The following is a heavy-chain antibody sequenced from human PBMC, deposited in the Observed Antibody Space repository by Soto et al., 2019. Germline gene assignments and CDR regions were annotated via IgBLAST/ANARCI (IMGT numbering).Heavy chain of an antibody. V-gene: IGHV4-61*03. CDR1: FASCSGGSYF. CDR2: MYYIGNT. D-gene: IGHD2-2*02. CDR3: ATDRPRLYTHGLGL. J-gene: IGHJ4*02. Sequence: SESMSLTCGVSFASCSGGSYFWILILPPPGKGLEWIGYMYYIGNTEYTPSLKSRVTISLDRSKNHLSLNLTSVTAADTAVYYWATDRPRLYTHGLGLWGQRHMVVVSP.